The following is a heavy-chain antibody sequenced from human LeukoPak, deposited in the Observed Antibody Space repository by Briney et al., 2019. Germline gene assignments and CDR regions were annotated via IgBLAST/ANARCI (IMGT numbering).Heavy chain of an antibody. CDR1: GFTFSSYS. V-gene: IGHV3-21*01. Sequence: GGSLRLSCAASGFTFSSYSMNWVRQAPGKGLEWVSSINSSSSYIYYADSVKGRFTISRDNAKNSLYLQMNSLRAEDTAVYYCARDMEYWEQQLVGGFYYYYYMDVWGKGTTVTVSS. D-gene: IGHD6-13*01. J-gene: IGHJ6*03. CDR2: INSSSSYI. CDR3: ARDMEYWEQQLVGGFYYYYYMDV.